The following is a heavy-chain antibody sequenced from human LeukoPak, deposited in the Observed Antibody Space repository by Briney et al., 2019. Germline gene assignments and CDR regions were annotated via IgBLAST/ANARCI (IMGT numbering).Heavy chain of an antibody. CDR1: GFTFSSYA. CDR2: ISGSGGST. D-gene: IGHD4-11*01. CDR3: AKNLPTVKEMWWYYYYYGMDV. J-gene: IGHJ6*02. Sequence: PGGSLRLSCAASGFTFSSYAMSWVRQTPGKGLEWVSAISGSGGSTYYADSVKGRFTISRDNSKNTLYLQMNSLRAEDTAVYYCAKNLPTVKEMWWYYYYYGMDVWGQGTTVTVSS. V-gene: IGHV3-23*01.